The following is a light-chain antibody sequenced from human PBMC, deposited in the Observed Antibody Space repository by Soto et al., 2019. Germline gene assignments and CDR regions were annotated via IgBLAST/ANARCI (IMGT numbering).Light chain of an antibody. V-gene: IGKV1-39*01. Sequence: DIQMTQSPSSLSASVVGSGIITFRASQSIGSRLSWYQQKPGKAPNLLIYAASRLRSGVPSRFSGSKSGTDFTLTISSLQTEDFAVYYCHQYNNWPPWTFGQGTKVDI. CDR2: AAS. CDR3: HQYNNWPPWT. CDR1: QSIGSR. J-gene: IGKJ1*01.